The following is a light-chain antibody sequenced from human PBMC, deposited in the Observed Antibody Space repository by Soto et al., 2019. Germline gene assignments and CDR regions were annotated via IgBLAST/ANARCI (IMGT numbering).Light chain of an antibody. J-gene: IGKJ5*01. CDR3: QHLNSWPPIT. V-gene: IGKV1-9*01. CDR2: GAS. Sequence: DIPLTQSPSFVSASVGDRVTITCRASQDISSYLAWYQQKPGKAPKVLIDGASVLESGVPSRFSGSGSGTHFTLTISNLQPEDFATYYCQHLNSWPPITFGQGTRLDFK. CDR1: QDISSY.